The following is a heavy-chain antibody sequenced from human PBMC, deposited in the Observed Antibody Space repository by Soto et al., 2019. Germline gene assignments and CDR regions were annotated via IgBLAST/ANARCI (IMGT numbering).Heavy chain of an antibody. J-gene: IGHJ4*02. V-gene: IGHV1-18*01. Sequence: GAAVKVSCKASGYTFTSYGISWVRQAPGQGLEWMGWISAYNGTTNYAQKLQGRVTMTTDTSTSTAYMELRSLRSDDTAVYYCARAVIPLYYDFWSGYLPGYFDYWGQGTLVTVSS. CDR3: ARAVIPLYYDFWSGYLPGYFDY. D-gene: IGHD3-3*01. CDR2: ISAYNGTT. CDR1: GYTFTSYG.